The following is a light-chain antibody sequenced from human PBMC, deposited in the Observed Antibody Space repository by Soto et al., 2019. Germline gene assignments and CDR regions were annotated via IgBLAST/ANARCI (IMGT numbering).Light chain of an antibody. CDR1: QSVSSN. J-gene: IGKJ2*02. CDR3: QQYNNWCT. CDR2: GAS. V-gene: IGKV3-15*01. Sequence: EIVMTQSPATLSVSPGDRATLSCRASQSVSSNLAWYQQKPGQAPRLLIYGASTRATGIPARFSGSGSGTEFTLTISRLQSEDFAVYYCQQYNNWCTFGQGTKLEIK.